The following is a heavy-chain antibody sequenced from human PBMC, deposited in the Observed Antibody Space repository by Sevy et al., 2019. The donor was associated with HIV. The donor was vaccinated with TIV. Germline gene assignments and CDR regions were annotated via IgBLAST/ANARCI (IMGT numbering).Heavy chain of an antibody. CDR2: IYYSGST. CDR3: ARDYSGYDQSIAAAGLTSGLDAFDI. J-gene: IGHJ3*02. Sequence: SETLSLTCTVSGGSISSGDYYWSWIRQPPGKGLEWIGYIYYSGSTYYHPSLKSRVTISVDTSKNQFSLKLSSVTAADTAVYYCARDYSGYDQSIAAAGLTSGLDAFDIWGQGTMVTVSS. V-gene: IGHV4-30-4*01. D-gene: IGHD6-13*01. CDR1: GGSISSGDYY.